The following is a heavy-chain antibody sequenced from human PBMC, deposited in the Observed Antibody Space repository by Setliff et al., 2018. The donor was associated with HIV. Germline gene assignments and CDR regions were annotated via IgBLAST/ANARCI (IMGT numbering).Heavy chain of an antibody. D-gene: IGHD2-15*01. V-gene: IGHV2-5*01. CDR2: IYGNDIE. J-gene: IGHJ5*02. Sequence: SGPTLVNPPQTLTLTCTVSGFSVTSYGVAVAWIRQPPGKALEWLAIIYGNDIERYSPSLRSRLTITKDTSKNQVVLTMTDMDPVDTATYYCAHKEAPTQDWFGPWGQGTLVTVSS. CDR1: GFSVTSYGVA. CDR3: AHKEAPTQDWFGP.